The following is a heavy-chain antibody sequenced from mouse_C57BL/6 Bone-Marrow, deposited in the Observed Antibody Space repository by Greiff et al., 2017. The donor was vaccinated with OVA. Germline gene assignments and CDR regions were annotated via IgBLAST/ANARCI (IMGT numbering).Heavy chain of an antibody. V-gene: IGHV5-4*01. J-gene: IGHJ3*01. CDR1: GFTFSSYA. D-gene: IGHD4-1*01. CDR3: ARDYGTLAWFAY. CDR2: ISDGGSYT. Sequence: EVHLVESGGGLVKPGGSLKLSCAASGFTFSSYAMSWVSQTPEKRLEWVATISDGGSYTYYPDNVKGRFTISRDNAKNNLYLQMSHLKSEDTAMYYCARDYGTLAWFAYWGQGTLVTVSA.